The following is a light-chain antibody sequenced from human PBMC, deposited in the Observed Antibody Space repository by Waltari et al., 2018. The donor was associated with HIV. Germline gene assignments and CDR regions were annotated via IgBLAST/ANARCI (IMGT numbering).Light chain of an antibody. J-gene: IGLJ3*02. Sequence: QSALTQPPSASGSPGQSVTISCTGTSSDIGTYNFVSWYQQHPGKAPKLMISEVSKRPSGVPDRFSGSKSGNTASLTVSGIQTEDEADYYCSSYGGSNILLFGGGTKVTVL. CDR2: EVS. CDR1: SSDIGTYNF. V-gene: IGLV2-8*01. CDR3: SSYGGSNILL.